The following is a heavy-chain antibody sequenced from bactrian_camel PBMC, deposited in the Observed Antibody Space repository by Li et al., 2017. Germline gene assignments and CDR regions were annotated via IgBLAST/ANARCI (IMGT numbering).Heavy chain of an antibody. CDR1: ASTVNNLC. Sequence: HVQLVESGGGSVQAGGSLRLSCAASASTVNNLCMGWFRQAPGKEREGVAVISTVGAVHSDHSLKGRFTISVDDVKNTVYLQMNSLKTEDTAMYYCAASGGYWAHVYWGQGTHVTVS. V-gene: IGHV3S53*01. J-gene: IGHJ4*01. CDR3: AASGGYWAHVY. CDR2: ISTVGAV. D-gene: IGHD2*01.